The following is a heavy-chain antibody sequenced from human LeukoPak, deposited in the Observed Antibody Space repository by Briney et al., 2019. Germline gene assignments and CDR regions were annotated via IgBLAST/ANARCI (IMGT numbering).Heavy chain of an antibody. J-gene: IGHJ4*02. V-gene: IGHV3-74*01. CDR2: IESDGSRT. CDR1: GFTFSNCW. Sequence: GGSLRLSCAASGFTFSNCWMHWVRQAPGKGLEWVSRIESDGSRTRYADSVKGRFTISRDNAKNTLYLQMNSLRAEDTAVYYCAKDGGYYGLDYWGQGTLVTVSS. CDR3: AKDGGYYGLDY. D-gene: IGHD3-10*01.